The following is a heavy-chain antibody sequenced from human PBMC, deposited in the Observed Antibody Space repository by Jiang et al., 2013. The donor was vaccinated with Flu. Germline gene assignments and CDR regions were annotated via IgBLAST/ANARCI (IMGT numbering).Heavy chain of an antibody. J-gene: IGHJ6*02. CDR1: GDSVSSSTAA. CDR3: ARGVVPTADSYYGMDV. CDR2: TYYRSRWYN. Sequence: AISGDSVSSSTAAWNWIRQSPSRGLEWLGRTYYRSRWYNDYAVSVKSRITINPDTSKNQFSLQLNSVTPEDTAVYYCARGVVPTADSYYGMDVWGQGTTVTVSS. V-gene: IGHV6-1*01. D-gene: IGHD2-2*01.